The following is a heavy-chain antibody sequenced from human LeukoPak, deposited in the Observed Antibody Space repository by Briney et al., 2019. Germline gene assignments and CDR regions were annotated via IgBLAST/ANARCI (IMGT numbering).Heavy chain of an antibody. V-gene: IGHV3-30*18. Sequence: GGSLRLSCADSGFTFTFYGMHWARQAPGKGLEWLAVISDDGTKKSYADSVKGRFTISRDNSKNTLYLQMNSLRPEDTAVYYCAKDEGGDYVGLDYWGQGTLVTVSS. CDR2: ISDDGTKK. J-gene: IGHJ4*02. D-gene: IGHD4-17*01. CDR1: GFTFTFYG. CDR3: AKDEGGDYVGLDY.